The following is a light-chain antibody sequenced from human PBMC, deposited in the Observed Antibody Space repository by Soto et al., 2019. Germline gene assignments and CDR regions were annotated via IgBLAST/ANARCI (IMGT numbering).Light chain of an antibody. V-gene: IGLV2-14*01. CDR2: DVS. J-gene: IGLJ1*01. CDR1: SSDVGGYNY. Sequence: QSVLTQPASVSGSPGQSITISCTGTSSDVGGYNYVSWYQQHPGKAPKLMIFDVSNRPSGVSNSISGSKSGNTASLTISGLQAEDEADYYCSSYTTSSTPVFGTGTKVTVL. CDR3: SSYTTSSTPV.